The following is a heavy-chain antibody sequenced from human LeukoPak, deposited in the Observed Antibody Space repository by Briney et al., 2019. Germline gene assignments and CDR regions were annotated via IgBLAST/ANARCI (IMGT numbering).Heavy chain of an antibody. CDR3: ARTNRTLRYFDLWPSGDS. J-gene: IGHJ5*02. CDR2: ISAYNGNT. V-gene: IGHV1-18*01. CDR1: GYTFTSYG. Sequence: ASVKVSCKASGYTFTSYGISWVRQAPGQGLEWMGWISAYNGNTNYAQKLQGRVTMTTDTSTSTAYMELRSLRSDDTAVYYCARTNRTLRYFDLWPSGDSWGQGTLVTVSS. D-gene: IGHD3-9*01.